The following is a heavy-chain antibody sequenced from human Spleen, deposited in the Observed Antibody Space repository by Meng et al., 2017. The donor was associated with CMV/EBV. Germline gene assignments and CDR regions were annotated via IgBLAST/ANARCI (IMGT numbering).Heavy chain of an antibody. CDR3: ARGDADPFDL. V-gene: IGHV3-21*01. Sequence: RYGGGSGFTFRDYGRDWVRQAPGKGLEWVSSISSSSSYIYYAGSVKGRFTISRDNAKNSLYLQMNSLRAEDTAVYYCARGDADPFDLWGRGTLVTVSS. CDR2: ISSSSSYI. D-gene: IGHD2-21*01. CDR1: GFTFRDYG. J-gene: IGHJ2*01.